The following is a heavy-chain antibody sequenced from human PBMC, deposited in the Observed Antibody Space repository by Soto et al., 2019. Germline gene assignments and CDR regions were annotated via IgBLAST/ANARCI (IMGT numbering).Heavy chain of an antibody. Sequence: QVQLVQSGAEMKKPGASVKVSCKASGYTFTSYGISWVRQAPGQGLEWMGWISAYNGNTNYAQKLQGRVTMTTDTSTSTAYMELRSLRSDDTAVYYCARDKLKQQLYNWFDPWGQGTLVTVSS. CDR2: ISAYNGNT. V-gene: IGHV1-18*04. CDR1: GYTFTSYG. J-gene: IGHJ5*02. CDR3: ARDKLKQQLYNWFDP. D-gene: IGHD6-13*01.